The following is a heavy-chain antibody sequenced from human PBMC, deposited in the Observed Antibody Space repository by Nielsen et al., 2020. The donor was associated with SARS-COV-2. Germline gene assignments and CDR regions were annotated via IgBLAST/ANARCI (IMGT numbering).Heavy chain of an antibody. V-gene: IGHV4-59*04. CDR1: GGSISSYY. CDR2: IYYSGST. J-gene: IGHJ4*02. CDR3: ARPTTFVGGFDY. Sequence: SETLSLTCTVSGGSISSYYWSWIRQPPGKGLEWIGYIYYSGSTYYNPSLKSPVSMSVDTSKNQCSLKLSSLTAADTAVYYCARPTTFVGGFDYWGQGALVTVSS. D-gene: IGHD1-1*01.